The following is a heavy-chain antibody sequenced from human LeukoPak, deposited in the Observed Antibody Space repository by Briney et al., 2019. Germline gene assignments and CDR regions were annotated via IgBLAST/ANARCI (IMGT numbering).Heavy chain of an antibody. CDR1: GDSISSYY. CDR3: ATFGSSMATFDY. Sequence: SETLSLTCNVSGDSISSYYWNWIRQPPGKGLEWIGYIYYTGSTDYNPSLKSRVIILVDTSKNQFSLKLGSVTAADTAVYYCATFGSSMATFDYWGQGTLVTVSS. J-gene: IGHJ4*02. D-gene: IGHD5-24*01. V-gene: IGHV4-59*01. CDR2: IYYTGST.